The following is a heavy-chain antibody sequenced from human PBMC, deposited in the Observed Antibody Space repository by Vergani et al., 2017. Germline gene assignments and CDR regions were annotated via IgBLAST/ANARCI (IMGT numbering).Heavy chain of an antibody. Sequence: EVQLVESGGGLVQPGGSLRLSCAASGFTFSSYAMHWVRQAPGKGLEYVSAISSNGGSTYYANSVKGRFTISRDNSKNTLYLQMVSLRAEDMAVYYCAREKLARLGRYFDLWGRGTLVTVSS. CDR1: GFTFSSYA. CDR3: AREKLARLGRYFDL. J-gene: IGHJ2*01. CDR2: ISSNGGST. V-gene: IGHV3-64*01. D-gene: IGHD1-14*01.